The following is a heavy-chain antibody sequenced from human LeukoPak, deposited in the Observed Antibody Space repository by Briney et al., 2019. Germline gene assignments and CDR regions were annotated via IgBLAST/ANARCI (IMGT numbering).Heavy chain of an antibody. CDR3: ARRPGYSSSWYRLRLDY. CDR2: INHSGST. V-gene: IGHV4-34*01. D-gene: IGHD6-13*01. CDR1: GGSFSGYY. Sequence: SETLSLTCAVYGGSFSGYYWSWIRQPPGKGLEWIGEINHSGSTNYNPSLKSQVTISVDTSKNQFSLKLSSVTAADTAVYYCARRPGYSSSWYRLRLDYWGQGTLVTVSS. J-gene: IGHJ4*02.